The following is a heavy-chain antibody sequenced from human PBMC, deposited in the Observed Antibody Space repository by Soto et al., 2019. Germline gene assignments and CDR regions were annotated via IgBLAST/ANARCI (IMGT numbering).Heavy chain of an antibody. V-gene: IGHV3-30*18. J-gene: IGHJ4*02. CDR3: AKDSIGYSNYFDY. CDR1: GFTFSSYG. Sequence: QVQLVESGGGVVQPGRSLRLSCAASGFTFSSYGMHWVRQAPGKGLEWVAVISYDGSNKYYADSVKGRFTISRDNSKNTLYLQMNSLRAEDTAVYYCAKDSIGYSNYFDYWGQGTLVTVSS. D-gene: IGHD3-22*01. CDR2: ISYDGSNK.